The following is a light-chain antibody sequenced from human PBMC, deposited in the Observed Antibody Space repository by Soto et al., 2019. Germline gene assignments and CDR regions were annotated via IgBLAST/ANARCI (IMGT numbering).Light chain of an antibody. Sequence: IVMTQSPATLSVSPGERATLSRWASQSVSSNLAWYQRKPGQAPRLLIYGASTRATGIPVRFSGSGSGTEFTLTISSLQSEDFAVYYCQQYNNWPWTFGQGTKV. CDR1: QSVSSN. CDR2: GAS. V-gene: IGKV3-15*01. CDR3: QQYNNWPWT. J-gene: IGKJ1*01.